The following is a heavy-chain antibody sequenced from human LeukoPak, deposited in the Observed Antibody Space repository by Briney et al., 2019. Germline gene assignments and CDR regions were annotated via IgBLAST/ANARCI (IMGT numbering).Heavy chain of an antibody. CDR3: ARDGYYGSGSPGWFGP. D-gene: IGHD3-10*01. Sequence: SETLSLTCTVSGYSISSAFYWGWIRLPPGKGLEWIGSIFHRGTSYYNTSLQSRVNLSMDTSKNQFSLKLSSLTAEDMAIYYCARDGYYGSGSPGWFGPWGQGTLVVVSA. J-gene: IGHJ5*02. CDR2: IFHRGTS. CDR1: GYSISSAFY. V-gene: IGHV4-38-2*02.